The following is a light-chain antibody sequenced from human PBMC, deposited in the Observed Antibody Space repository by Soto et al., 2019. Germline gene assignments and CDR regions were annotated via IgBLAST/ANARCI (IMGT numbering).Light chain of an antibody. Sequence: EIVLTQSPATLSLSPGERATLSCRASQSVSINLAWYQQKPGQAPRLLIYGASSRATGIPDRFSGSGSGTDFTLTISSLQPEDFAVYYCEQYNNWFSITFGQGTRLEIK. CDR2: GAS. J-gene: IGKJ5*01. V-gene: IGKV3D-15*01. CDR3: EQYNNWFSIT. CDR1: QSVSIN.